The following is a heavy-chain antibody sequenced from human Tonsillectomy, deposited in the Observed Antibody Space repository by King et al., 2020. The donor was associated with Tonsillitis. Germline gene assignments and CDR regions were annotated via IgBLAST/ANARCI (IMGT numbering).Heavy chain of an antibody. CDR3: ARDFGPQTSGWYRMGAFDI. CDR1: GFTLSSYS. CDR2: ITSGSTTI. J-gene: IGHJ3*02. D-gene: IGHD6-13*01. Sequence: VQLVESGGGLVQPGGSLRLSCTASGFTLSSYSMNWVRQAPGKGLEWVSYITSGSTTIYIADSVKGRFTISRDNAKNSLSLQMNSLRDEDTAVYYCARDFGPQTSGWYRMGAFDIWGQGAMVSVSS. V-gene: IGHV3-48*02.